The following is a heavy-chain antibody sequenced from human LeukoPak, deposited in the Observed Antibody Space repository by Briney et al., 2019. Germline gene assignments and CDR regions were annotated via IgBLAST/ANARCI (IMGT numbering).Heavy chain of an antibody. CDR1: GFTFSSYA. CDR2: ISGSGGST. J-gene: IGHJ4*02. V-gene: IGHV3-23*01. CDR3: AKDLYDILTGYSTDLDY. Sequence: GGSLRLSCAASGFTFSSYAMSWVRRAPGKGLEWVSAISGSGGSTYYADSVKGRFTISRDNSKNTLYLQMNSLRAEDTAVYYCAKDLYDILTGYSTDLDYWGQGTLVTVSS. D-gene: IGHD3-9*01.